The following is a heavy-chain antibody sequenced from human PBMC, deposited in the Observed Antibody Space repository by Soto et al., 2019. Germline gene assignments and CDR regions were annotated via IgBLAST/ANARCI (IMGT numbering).Heavy chain of an antibody. D-gene: IGHD3-16*02. V-gene: IGHV1-18*01. CDR2: ISAYNGNT. Sequence: GASVKVSCKASGYTFTSYGISWVRQAPGQGLEWMGWISAYNGNTNYAQKLQGRVTMTTDTSTSTAYMELRSLRSDDTAVYYCARAKLVMITFGGVIAKEIDYWGQGTLVTVSS. CDR1: GYTFTSYG. J-gene: IGHJ4*02. CDR3: ARAKLVMITFGGVIAKEIDY.